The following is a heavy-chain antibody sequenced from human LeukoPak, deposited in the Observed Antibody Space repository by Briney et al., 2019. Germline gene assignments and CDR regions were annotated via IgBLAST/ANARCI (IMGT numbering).Heavy chain of an antibody. CDR1: GGSISSYY. D-gene: IGHD5-24*01. V-gene: IGHV4-59*01. Sequence: SETLSLTCTVSGGSISSYYWNWIRQPPGKGLEWIGYIYYSGSTNYNPSLKSRVTISVDTSKNQFSLKLSSATAADTAVYYCAGRLWRRDGYNLSAFDIWGQGTMVTVSS. CDR3: AGRLWRRDGYNLSAFDI. J-gene: IGHJ3*02. CDR2: IYYSGST.